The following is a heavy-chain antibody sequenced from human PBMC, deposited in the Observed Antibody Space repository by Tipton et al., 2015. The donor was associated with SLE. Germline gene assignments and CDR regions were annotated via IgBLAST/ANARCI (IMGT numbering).Heavy chain of an antibody. CDR1: GGSISSGGYY. J-gene: IGHJ4*02. Sequence: TLSLTCTVSGGSISSGGYYWSWIRQHPGKGLEWIGYIYYSGSTYSNPSLKSRVTISVDTSKNQFSLNLSSVTAADTAVYYCARAKRIWFGESPNYFDYWGQGTLVTVSS. CDR2: IYYSGST. D-gene: IGHD3-10*01. CDR3: ARAKRIWFGESPNYFDY. V-gene: IGHV4-31*03.